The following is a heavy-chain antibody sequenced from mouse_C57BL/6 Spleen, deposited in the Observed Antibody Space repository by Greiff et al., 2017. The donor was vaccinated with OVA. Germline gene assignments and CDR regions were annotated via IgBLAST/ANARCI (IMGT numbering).Heavy chain of an antibody. Sequence: EVQLQQSGPGLVKPSQSLSLTCSVTGYSITSGYYWNWIRQFPGNKLEWMGYISYDGSNNYNPSLKNRISITRDTSKNQFFLKWNSVTTEDTATYYCARTTTVVVDYWGQGTTLTVSS. CDR3: ARTTTVVVDY. D-gene: IGHD1-1*01. J-gene: IGHJ2*01. CDR2: ISYDGSN. CDR1: GYSITSGYY. V-gene: IGHV3-6*01.